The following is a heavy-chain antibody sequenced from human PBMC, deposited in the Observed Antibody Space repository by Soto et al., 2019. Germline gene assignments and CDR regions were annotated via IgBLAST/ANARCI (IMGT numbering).Heavy chain of an antibody. CDR2: IYYTGTT. J-gene: IGHJ4*02. CDR3: AKSLFDGGGGLSAD. CDR1: GGSISSYY. D-gene: IGHD2-21*01. V-gene: IGHV4-59*01. Sequence: QVQLHESGPGLVKPSETMSLTCTVSGGSISSYYWGWMRQPPGKGLEWIGDIYYTGTTNYHPSLKRRXXIAITSKNQFSLNLSSVTAADTAVYYCAKSLFDGGGGLSADWGRGTLVTVSP.